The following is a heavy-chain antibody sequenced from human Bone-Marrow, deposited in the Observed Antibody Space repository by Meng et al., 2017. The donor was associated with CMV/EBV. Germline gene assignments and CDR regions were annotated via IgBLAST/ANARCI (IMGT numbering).Heavy chain of an antibody. CDR2: ISYDGSNK. V-gene: IGHV3-30-3*01. Sequence: GRSLKISCAASGFTFSSYAMHWVRQAPGKGLEWVAVISYDGSNKYYADSVKGRFTISRDNSKNTLYLQMNSLRAEDTAVYYCARGRKDYWGQGPLVTCSS. CDR1: GFTFSSYA. J-gene: IGHJ4*02. D-gene: IGHD3-10*01. CDR3: ARGRKDY.